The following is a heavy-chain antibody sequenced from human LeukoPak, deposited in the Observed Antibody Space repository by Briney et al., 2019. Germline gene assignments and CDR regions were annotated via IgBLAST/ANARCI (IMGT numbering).Heavy chain of an antibody. V-gene: IGHV1-69*01. Sequence: GSSVKVSCKASGGTFSSYAISWVRQAPGQGLEWMGGIIPIFGTANYAQKFQGRVTITADESTSTAYMELSSLRSEDTAVYYCARIGDCSSTSCRANPDYWGQGTLVTVSS. CDR2: IIPIFGTA. J-gene: IGHJ4*02. CDR3: ARIGDCSSTSCRANPDY. D-gene: IGHD2-2*01. CDR1: GGTFSSYA.